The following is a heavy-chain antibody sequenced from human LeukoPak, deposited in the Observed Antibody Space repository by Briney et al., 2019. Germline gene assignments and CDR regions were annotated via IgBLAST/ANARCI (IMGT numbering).Heavy chain of an antibody. D-gene: IGHD3-10*01. CDR2: INPNSGGT. Sequence: ASVKVSCKASGYTFTGYYMHWVRQAPGQGLEWMGWINPNSGGTNYAQKFQGRVTMTRDTSISTAYMELSRLRSDDTAVYYCARDRVRWFGELFSAFDIWGQGTMVTVSS. J-gene: IGHJ3*02. CDR1: GYTFTGYY. V-gene: IGHV1-2*02. CDR3: ARDRVRWFGELFSAFDI.